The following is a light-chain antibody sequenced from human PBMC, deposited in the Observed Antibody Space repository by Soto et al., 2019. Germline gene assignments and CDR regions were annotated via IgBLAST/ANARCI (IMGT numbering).Light chain of an antibody. CDR1: QSVISSY. Sequence: EIVLTHSPCTLSLSPGERATLSCRAGQSVISSYVAWYQLRPGQAPRLLIFGASTRASGIPARFSGSGSGTEFTLTIGSLQSEDFAAYYCQQYYSYPPSFGPGTKVDIK. CDR2: GAS. J-gene: IGKJ3*01. CDR3: QQYYSYPPS. V-gene: IGKV3-20*01.